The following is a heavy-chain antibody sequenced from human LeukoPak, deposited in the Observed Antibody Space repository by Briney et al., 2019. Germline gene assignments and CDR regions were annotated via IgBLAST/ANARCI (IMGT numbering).Heavy chain of an antibody. CDR1: GGTFSSYA. D-gene: IGHD1-26*01. CDR2: IFPIFGTA. CDR3: ASRSYSGYFDY. Sequence: SVKVSCKASGGTFSSYAISWVRQAPGPGLEWMGGIFPIFGTANYAQKFQGRVTITADESTSTAYMELSSLRSEDTAVYYCASRSYSGYFDYWGQGTLVTVSS. J-gene: IGHJ4*02. V-gene: IGHV1-69*01.